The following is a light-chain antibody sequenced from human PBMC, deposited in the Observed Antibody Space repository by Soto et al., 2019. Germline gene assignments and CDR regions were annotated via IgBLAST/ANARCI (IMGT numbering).Light chain of an antibody. CDR2: DAS. V-gene: IGKV3-11*01. CDR3: LQRRNRFTS. J-gene: IGKJ4*01. Sequence: EIVLTQSPVTLSVSPGDTATLSCRASQSVSTFLAWYQQRPGQAPRLLIYDASNRATGVSARFSGSGSGTDFPLTSSSLKPGDSAVYFCLQRRNRFTSFGGGTKVEIK. CDR1: QSVSTF.